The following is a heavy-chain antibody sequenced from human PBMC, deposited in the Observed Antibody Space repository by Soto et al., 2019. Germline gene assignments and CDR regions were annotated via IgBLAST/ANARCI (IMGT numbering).Heavy chain of an antibody. CDR1: GFTFSSYS. D-gene: IGHD2-15*01. V-gene: IGHV3-48*01. Sequence: EVQLVESGGGLVQPGGSLRLSCAASGFTFSSYSMNWVRQAPGKGLEWVSYISSSSSTRYYADSVKGRFTISRDNAKNSLYLQTISLRAEDTAVYYCATEALLNCFDPWGQGTLVTVSS. CDR2: ISSSSSTR. J-gene: IGHJ5*02. CDR3: ATEALLNCFDP.